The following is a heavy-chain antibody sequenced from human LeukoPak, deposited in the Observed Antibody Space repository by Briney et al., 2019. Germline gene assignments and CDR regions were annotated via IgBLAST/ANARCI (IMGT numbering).Heavy chain of an antibody. V-gene: IGHV4-34*01. Sequence: TLSLTCAVYGGSFSGYYWGWVRQPPGKGLEWIGEINHSGSTNYNPSLKSRVTISVDTSKYQFSLMLSSVTAADTAVNYCAIGRYSSGWHKRNCDYWGQGNLVTVSS. D-gene: IGHD6-19*01. CDR3: AIGRYSSGWHKRNCDY. CDR1: GGSFSGYY. CDR2: INHSGST. J-gene: IGHJ4*02.